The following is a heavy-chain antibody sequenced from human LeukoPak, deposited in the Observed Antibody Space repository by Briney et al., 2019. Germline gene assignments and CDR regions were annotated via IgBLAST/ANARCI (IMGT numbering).Heavy chain of an antibody. Sequence: SVKVSCKTSGFTFSTSAAQWVRQARGQRLEWIGWIIVGSGAANYAQSLQGRFTIARDMSTNTAYMELSSLGSEDSAVYYCAAELYGVYTDCCTFHIWGQGTMVTVSS. CDR2: IIVGSGAA. J-gene: IGHJ3*02. V-gene: IGHV1-58*01. D-gene: IGHD4-17*01. CDR3: AAELYGVYTDCCTFHI. CDR1: GFTFSTSA.